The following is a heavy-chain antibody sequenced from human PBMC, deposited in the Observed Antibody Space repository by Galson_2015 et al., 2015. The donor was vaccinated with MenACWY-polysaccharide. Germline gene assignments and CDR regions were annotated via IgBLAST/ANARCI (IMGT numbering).Heavy chain of an antibody. J-gene: IGHJ5*02. D-gene: IGHD6-13*01. Sequence: SVKVSCKASGYTFSSYGISWVRQAPGQGLEWMGWISGYNGKTNYAQKLQGRVTMTTDTSTSTAYMELRSLRFDDTAVYYCASSSGYEVSWFDPWGQGTLVIVSS. CDR3: ASSSGYEVSWFDP. CDR2: ISGYNGKT. CDR1: GYTFSSYG. V-gene: IGHV1-18*01.